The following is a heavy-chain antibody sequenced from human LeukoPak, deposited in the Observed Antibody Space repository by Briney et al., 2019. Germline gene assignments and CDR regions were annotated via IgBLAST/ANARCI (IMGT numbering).Heavy chain of an antibody. J-gene: IGHJ3*01. CDR1: GFTVSDHY. V-gene: IGHV3-72*01. D-gene: IGHD3-9*01. CDR3: ATYYNILTGYYGAFDL. CDR2: TRNKAKGLHT. Sequence: GGSLRLSCAASGFTVSDHYIDGVRQAPGKGLEWVGRTRNKAKGLHTEYAACVKGRLTISRDGSKISVYLQMNSMKTEDTAVYYCATYYNILTGYYGAFDLWGQGTLVTVSS.